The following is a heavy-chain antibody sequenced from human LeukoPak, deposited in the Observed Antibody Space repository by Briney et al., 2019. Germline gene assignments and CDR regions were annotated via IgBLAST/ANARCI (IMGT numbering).Heavy chain of an antibody. D-gene: IGHD5-12*01. V-gene: IGHV3-7*01. J-gene: IGHJ4*02. CDR2: IKPDGGHQ. Sequence: GGSLRLSCAASGLTFSDYWMSWVRQAPGKGLEWVANIKPDGGHQNYVDSVKGRFTISRDNAKNSLYLQMNSLRAEDTAVYYCASDPKGSGYEFDYWGQGTLVTISS. CDR1: GLTFSDYW. CDR3: ASDPKGSGYEFDY.